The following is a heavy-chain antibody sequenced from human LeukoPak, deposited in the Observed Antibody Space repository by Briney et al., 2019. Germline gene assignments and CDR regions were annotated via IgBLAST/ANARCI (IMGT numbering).Heavy chain of an antibody. CDR1: GGSISSYY. J-gene: IGHJ3*02. CDR3: ARHMRWELLGRDAFDI. CDR2: IYYSGST. D-gene: IGHD1-26*01. Sequence: SETLSLTCTVSGGSISSYYWSWIRQPPGKGLEWIGYIYYSGSTNYNPSLKSRVTISVDTSKNQFSLKLSSVTAADTAVYYCARHMRWELLGRDAFDIWGQGTMVTVSS. V-gene: IGHV4-59*08.